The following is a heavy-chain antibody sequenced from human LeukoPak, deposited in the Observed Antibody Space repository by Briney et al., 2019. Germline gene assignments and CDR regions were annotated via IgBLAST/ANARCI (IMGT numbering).Heavy chain of an antibody. CDR2: IKPDGTTK. CDR3: ARSIPYGTTWYGRSDY. Sequence: GGSLRLSCAASGFTFSSSAMSWVRQAPGKGLEWVANIKPDGTTKFYVDSVKGRFTISRDNALNSLYLQMNSLRAEDTAIYYCARSIPYGTTWYGRSDYWGQGTLVTVSS. J-gene: IGHJ4*02. V-gene: IGHV3-7*03. D-gene: IGHD6-13*01. CDR1: GFTFSSSA.